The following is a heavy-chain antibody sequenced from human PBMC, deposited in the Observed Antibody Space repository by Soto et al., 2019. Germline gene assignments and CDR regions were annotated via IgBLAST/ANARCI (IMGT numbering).Heavy chain of an antibody. CDR2: IIPIFGTA. V-gene: IGHV1-69*13. CDR1: GGTFSSYA. Sequence: GXSVKVSCKASGGTFSSYAISWVRQAPGQGLEWMGGIIPIFGTANYAQKFQGRVTITADESTSTACIELSSLRSEYTAVYYCARDFPSIYRLTGYYTRYYYYGMDVWGQETTVTV. CDR3: ARDFPSIYRLTGYYTRYYYYGMDV. D-gene: IGHD3-9*01. J-gene: IGHJ6*02.